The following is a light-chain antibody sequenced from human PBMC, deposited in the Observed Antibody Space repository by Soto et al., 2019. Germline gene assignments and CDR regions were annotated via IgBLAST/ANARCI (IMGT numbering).Light chain of an antibody. CDR2: EVT. J-gene: IGLJ1*01. V-gene: IGLV2-14*01. CDR3: ISYTSGTSPYV. CDR1: SSDVGGYNY. Sequence: QSALTQPASVSGSPGQSITISCTGTSSDVGGYNYVSWYQHHPGKAPKLIIYEVTIRPSGVSNRFSGSKSGNTASLTISGLHAEDEADYYCISYTSGTSPYVFGTGTKLTVL.